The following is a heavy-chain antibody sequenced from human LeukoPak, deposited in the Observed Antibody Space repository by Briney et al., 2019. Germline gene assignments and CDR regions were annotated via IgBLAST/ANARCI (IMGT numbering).Heavy chain of an antibody. CDR2: IYTSGST. D-gene: IGHD1-26*01. CDR3: ARSALLEGAYQIFDY. V-gene: IGHV4-4*07. J-gene: IGHJ4*02. CDR1: VDSISSYY. Sequence: SETLSLTCTVSVDSISSYYWSWIPHPPGKGLECIWHIYTSGSTNYNPSLKSRVIMSVDTTKTQFSLKLSSVTAAATAVYYCARSALLEGAYQIFDYWGQGTLVTVSS.